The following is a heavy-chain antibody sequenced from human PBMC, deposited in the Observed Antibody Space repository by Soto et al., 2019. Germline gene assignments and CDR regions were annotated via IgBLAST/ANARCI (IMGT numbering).Heavy chain of an antibody. D-gene: IGHD3-10*01. CDR2: ISGSSSYI. CDR1: GFTFSSYN. Sequence: GGSLRLSCAASGFTFSSYNLNWVRQAPGKGLEWVSSISGSSSYIYYTDSVKGRFTISRDNAKNSLYLQMNSLRAEDTAVYYCARDERPMIRGVTRNYYYYGMEVWGQGTTVTVSS. CDR3: ARDERPMIRGVTRNYYYYGMEV. J-gene: IGHJ6*02. V-gene: IGHV3-21*01.